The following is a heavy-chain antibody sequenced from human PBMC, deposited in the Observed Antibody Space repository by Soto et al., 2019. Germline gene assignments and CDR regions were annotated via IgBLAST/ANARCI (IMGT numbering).Heavy chain of an antibody. CDR1: GYTFTGYY. J-gene: IGHJ6*02. V-gene: IGHV1-2*02. CDR2: INPNSGGT. Sequence: GASAKVSCKASGYTFTGYYMHWVRQAPGQGLEWMGWINPNSGGTNYAQKFQGRVTMTRDTSISTAYMELSRLRSDDTAVYYCARGATIFGVVPYYGMDVWGQGTTVTVSS. D-gene: IGHD3-3*01. CDR3: ARGATIFGVVPYYGMDV.